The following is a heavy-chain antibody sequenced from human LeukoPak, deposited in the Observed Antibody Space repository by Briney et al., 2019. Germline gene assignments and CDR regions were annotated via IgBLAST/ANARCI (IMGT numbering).Heavy chain of an antibody. J-gene: IGHJ4*02. V-gene: IGHV4-39*01. D-gene: IGHD4-17*01. CDR3: ARSRVNYGQTDY. Sequence: SETLSLTCTVSGGSISSSSYYWGWIRKPPGKGLEWIESIYYSGSTYYNPSLKSRITISVDTSKNQFSLKLSSVTAADTAVYYCARSRVNYGQTDYWGQGTLVTVSS. CDR2: IYYSGST. CDR1: GGSISSSSYY.